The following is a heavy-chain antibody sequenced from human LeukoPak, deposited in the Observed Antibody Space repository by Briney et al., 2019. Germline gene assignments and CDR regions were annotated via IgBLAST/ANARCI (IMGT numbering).Heavy chain of an antibody. CDR1: GFTFSSYA. CDR2: ISYDGSNK. D-gene: IGHD6-13*01. CDR3: ATSEYSSSWYGGAFDI. J-gene: IGHJ3*02. V-gene: IGHV3-30-3*01. Sequence: PGRSLRLSCAASGFTFSSYAMHWVRQAPGKGLEWVAVISYDGSNKYYADSVKGRFTISRDNSKNTLYLQMNSLRAEDTAVYYCATSEYSSSWYGGAFDIWGQGTMVTVSS.